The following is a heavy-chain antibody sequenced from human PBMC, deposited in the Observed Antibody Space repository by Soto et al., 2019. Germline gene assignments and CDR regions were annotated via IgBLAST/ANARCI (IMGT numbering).Heavy chain of an antibody. D-gene: IGHD2-8*01. CDR2: IIPIFGTA. V-gene: IGHV1-69*12. J-gene: IGHJ6*02. CDR1: GGTFSSYA. Sequence: QVQLVQSGAEVKKPGSSVKVSCKASGGTFSSYAISWVRQAPGQGLEWMGGIIPIFGTANYAQKFQGRVTSTADESTSTAYMELSSLRSEDTAVYYCARSIVLMVYAYYYYGMDVWGQGTTVTVSS. CDR3: ARSIVLMVYAYYYYGMDV.